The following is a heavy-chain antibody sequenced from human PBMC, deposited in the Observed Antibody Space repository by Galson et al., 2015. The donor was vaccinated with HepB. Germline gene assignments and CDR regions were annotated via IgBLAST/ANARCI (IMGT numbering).Heavy chain of an antibody. CDR2: INPRGGST. J-gene: IGHJ4*02. CDR3: AKGGDNWELDC. D-gene: IGHD5-24*01. CDR1: GYTFTIYY. V-gene: IGHV1-46*01. Sequence: SVKVSCKASGYTFTIYYMHWVRQAPGQGLEWVGLINPRGGSTSYTQNLQGRVTMTRDTSTSTVFMEVSSLRSDDTAIYYCAKGGDNWELDCWGQGTLVTVSS.